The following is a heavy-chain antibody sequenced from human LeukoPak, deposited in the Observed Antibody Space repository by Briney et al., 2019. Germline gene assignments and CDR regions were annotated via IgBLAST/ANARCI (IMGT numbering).Heavy chain of an antibody. J-gene: IGHJ6*02. D-gene: IGHD1-26*01. CDR2: IYSGGST. CDR1: GFTVSSNY. Sequence: PGGSLRLSCAASGFTVSSNYMSWVRQAPGQGLEWVSVIYSGGSTYYADSVKGRFTISRDNSKNTLYLQMNSLRAEDTAVYYCARDSGSYLYYYCGMDVWGQGTTVTVS. CDR3: ARDSGSYLYYYCGMDV. V-gene: IGHV3-53*01.